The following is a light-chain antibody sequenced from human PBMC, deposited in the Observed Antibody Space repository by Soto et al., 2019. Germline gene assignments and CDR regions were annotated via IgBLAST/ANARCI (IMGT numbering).Light chain of an antibody. CDR1: QSVSSSY. J-gene: IGKJ5*01. CDR3: QQYDSSPPIT. CDR2: GAS. V-gene: IGKV3-20*01. Sequence: EIVLTQSPGTLSLSPGERGTLSCRASQSVSSSYLAWYQQKPGQAPRLLIYGASSRATGIPDRFSGSGSGTDFTLTISRLEPEDFAVYYCQQYDSSPPITFGQGTRLEIK.